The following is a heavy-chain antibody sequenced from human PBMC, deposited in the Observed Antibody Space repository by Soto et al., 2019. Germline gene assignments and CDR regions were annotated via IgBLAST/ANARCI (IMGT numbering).Heavy chain of an antibody. D-gene: IGHD4-17*01. V-gene: IGHV1-58*02. CDR1: GFTCTSSA. J-gene: IGHJ6*02. Sequence: SVKVSCKASGFTCTSSAMQWVRQARGQRLEWIGWIVVGSGNTNYAQKFQERVTITRDMSTSTAYMELSSLRSEDTAVYYCAAPTPHDYGDYSGMDVWGQGTTVTVSS. CDR2: IVVGSGNT. CDR3: AAPTPHDYGDYSGMDV.